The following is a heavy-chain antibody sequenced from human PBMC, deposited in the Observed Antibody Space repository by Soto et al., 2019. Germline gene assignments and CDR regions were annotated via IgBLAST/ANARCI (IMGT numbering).Heavy chain of an antibody. CDR3: ARDPDYDFWSGYGLDY. CDR2: ISYDGSNK. J-gene: IGHJ4*02. D-gene: IGHD3-3*01. Sequence: PGGSLRLSCAASGFTFSSYAMHWVRQAPGKGLEWVAVISYDGSNKYYADSVKGRFTISRDNSKNTLYLQMNSLRAEDTAVYYYARDPDYDFWSGYGLDYWGQGTLVTVSS. CDR1: GFTFSSYA. V-gene: IGHV3-30-3*01.